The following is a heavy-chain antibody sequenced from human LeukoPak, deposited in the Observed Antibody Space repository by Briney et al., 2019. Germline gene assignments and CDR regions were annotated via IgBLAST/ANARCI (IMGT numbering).Heavy chain of an antibody. CDR1: GYTFTSYY. CDR2: INPSGGST. V-gene: IGHV1-46*01. CDR3: ARDGVVGYTDSNWFDP. D-gene: IGHD5-24*01. Sequence: ASVKVSCKASGYTFTSYYMHWVRQAPGQGLEWMGIINPSGGSTSYAQKFQGRVTMTRDTSTSTVYMELSSLRPEDTAVYYCARDGVVGYTDSNWFDPWGQGTLVTVSS. J-gene: IGHJ5*02.